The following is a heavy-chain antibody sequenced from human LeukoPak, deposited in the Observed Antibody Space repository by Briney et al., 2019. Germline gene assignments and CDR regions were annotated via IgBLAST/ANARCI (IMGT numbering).Heavy chain of an antibody. J-gene: IGHJ4*02. CDR3: ARGGKATVVTM. V-gene: IGHV4-34*01. CDR2: INHSGGT. CDR1: GGSFSDYS. D-gene: IGHD4-23*01. Sequence: SETLSLTCAVYGGSFSDYSWTWIRQPPGKGLEWIGEINHSGGTNHDPSLMSRVIMSVDTSKNQISLKVSSVTAADTAVYYCARGGKATVVTMWGQGILVTVSS.